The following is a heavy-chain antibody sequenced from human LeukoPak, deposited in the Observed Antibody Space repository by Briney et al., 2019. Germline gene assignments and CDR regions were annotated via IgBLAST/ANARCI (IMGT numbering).Heavy chain of an antibody. CDR2: IILIFDTA. J-gene: IGHJ4*02. CDR3: ARDLVGSHTGYSSGAWDY. Sequence: SVKVSCKASGGTFSNYAISWVRQAPGQGLEWMGGIILIFDTADYAQKFQGRLTITADDSTNTAYMELSSLRAEDTAVYYCARDLVGSHTGYSSGAWDYWGQGTLVTVSS. V-gene: IGHV1-69*13. CDR1: GGTFSNYA. D-gene: IGHD3-9*01.